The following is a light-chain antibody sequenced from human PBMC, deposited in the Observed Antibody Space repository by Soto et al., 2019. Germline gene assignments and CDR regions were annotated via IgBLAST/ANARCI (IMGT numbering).Light chain of an antibody. CDR1: SSNIGAGYD. Sequence: QSVLTQPPSVSGAPGQRVTISCTGSSSNIGAGYDVHWYQHLPETAPKLLIYGDTNRPSGVPDRISGSKSGTSASLAITGLRAEEEADYYCQSYDTSLNVGVFGGGTKLTVL. CDR2: GDT. J-gene: IGLJ3*02. V-gene: IGLV1-40*01. CDR3: QSYDTSLNVGV.